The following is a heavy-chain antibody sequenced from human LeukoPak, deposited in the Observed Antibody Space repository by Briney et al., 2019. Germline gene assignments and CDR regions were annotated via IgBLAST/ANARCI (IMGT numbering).Heavy chain of an antibody. J-gene: IGHJ6*02. D-gene: IGHD6-13*01. Sequence: PGESLQISCKGSGYSFTSYWIGWVRQLPGKGLEWMGLIYPGASDTRYSPSFQGQVTISADKSISTAYLQWSSLKASDTAMYYCARVPDPYSSSWYGSYYFYGMDVWGQGTTVTVSS. CDR3: ARVPDPYSSSWYGSYYFYGMDV. V-gene: IGHV5-51*01. CDR1: GYSFTSYW. CDR2: IYPGASDT.